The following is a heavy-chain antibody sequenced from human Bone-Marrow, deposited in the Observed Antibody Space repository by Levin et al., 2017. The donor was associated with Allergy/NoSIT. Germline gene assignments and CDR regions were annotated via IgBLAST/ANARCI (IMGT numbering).Heavy chain of an antibody. J-gene: IGHJ4*02. V-gene: IGHV3-15*01. CDR3: TSVAYDVWSGYSNYFDY. CDR2: IKSKSDGGTT. D-gene: IGHD3-3*01. CDR1: GFTFTSAW. Sequence: GGSLRLSCAASGFTFTSAWMSWVRQSPERGLEWVGRIKSKSDGGTTDYAAPVKGRFTISRDDSKNTLYLQMTNLKNADTAVYYCTSVAYDVWSGYSNYFDYWGQGTLVTVSS.